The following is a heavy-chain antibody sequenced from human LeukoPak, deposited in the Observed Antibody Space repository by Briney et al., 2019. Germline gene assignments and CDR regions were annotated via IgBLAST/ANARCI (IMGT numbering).Heavy chain of an antibody. CDR3: ARRSSSWYSKIDS. D-gene: IGHD6-13*01. CDR2: IYYSGST. CDR1: GGSVSSGSYY. Sequence: PSETLSLTCTVPGGSVSSGSYYWSWIRQPPGKGLEWIGNIYYSGSTYYNPSLKSRVTISEDTSKNQFSLKLSSVTAADTAVYYCARRSSSWYSKIDSWGQGTLVTVSS. V-gene: IGHV4-39*01. J-gene: IGHJ4*02.